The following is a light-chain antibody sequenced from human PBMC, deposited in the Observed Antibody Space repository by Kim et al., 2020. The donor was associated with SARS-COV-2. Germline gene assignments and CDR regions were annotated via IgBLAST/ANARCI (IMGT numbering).Light chain of an antibody. V-gene: IGKV3-20*01. J-gene: IGKJ1*01. CDR2: GTS. CDR3: QQYGSSPRT. CDR1: QSVSSSY. Sequence: DIVLTQSPVTLSLSTGERATRSCRASQSVSSSYFAWYQQKPGQAPRLLIYGTSSRATGIPDRFSGSGSGTDFTLTISRLEPEDFAMYYCQQYGSSPRTFGQGTKVDIK.